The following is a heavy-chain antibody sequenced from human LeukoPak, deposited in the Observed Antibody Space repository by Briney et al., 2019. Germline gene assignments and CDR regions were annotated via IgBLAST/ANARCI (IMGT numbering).Heavy chain of an antibody. D-gene: IGHD3-22*01. CDR2: ISSDGSNK. V-gene: IGHV3-30*04. J-gene: IGHJ4*02. CDR3: ATGRPYYYDSSGYYYVY. CDR1: GFTFSNYA. Sequence: PGGSLRLSCAASGFTFSNYAMHWVRQAPGKGLEWVAVISSDGSNKYYPDSVKGRFTISRDNSKNTLYLQMNSLRAEDTAVYYCATGRPYYYDSSGYYYVYWGQGTLVTVSS.